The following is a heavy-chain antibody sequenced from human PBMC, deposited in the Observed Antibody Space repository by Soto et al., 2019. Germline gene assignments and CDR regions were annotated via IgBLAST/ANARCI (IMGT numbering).Heavy chain of an antibody. CDR2: ISSSSSYI. CDR1: GFTFSSYS. V-gene: IGHV3-21*01. D-gene: IGHD3-10*01. CDR3: ARDRGGDLKAFDI. J-gene: IGHJ3*02. Sequence: EVQLVESGGGLVKPGGSLRLSCAASGFTFSSYSMNWVRQAPGKGLEWVSLISSSSSYIYYADSVKGRFTISRDNAKNSLYLQMNRPRDEGTAVYYCARDRGGDLKAFDIWGQGTMVTVSS.